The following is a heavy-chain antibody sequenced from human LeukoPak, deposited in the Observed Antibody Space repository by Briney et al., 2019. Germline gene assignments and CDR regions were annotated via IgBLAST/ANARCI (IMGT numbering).Heavy chain of an antibody. D-gene: IGHD6-13*01. V-gene: IGHV1-18*01. CDR2: ISAYNGNT. CDR1: GYTFINYG. Sequence: GASVKVSCKASGYTFINYGINWVRQAPGQGLEWMGWISAYNGNTNYAQKLQGRVTMTTDTSTSTAYMELRSLRSDDTAVYYCARDRTPYSSSLIDYWGQGTLVTVSS. CDR3: ARDRTPYSSSLIDY. J-gene: IGHJ4*02.